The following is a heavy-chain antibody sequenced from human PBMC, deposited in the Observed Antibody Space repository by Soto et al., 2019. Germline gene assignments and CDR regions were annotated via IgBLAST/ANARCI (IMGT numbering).Heavy chain of an antibody. CDR1: GFTFSSYA. D-gene: IGHD3-22*01. CDR3: AKFPDMTYYYDCSGYSYYFDY. CDR2: ISGSGGST. J-gene: IGHJ4*02. V-gene: IGHV3-23*01. Sequence: EVQLLESGGGLVQPGGSLRLSCAASGFTFSSYAMSWVRQAPGKGLEWVSAISGSGGSTYYADSVKGRFTISRDKSKNTLYLQMTSLRAVDTAVYYCAKFPDMTYYYDCSGYSYYFDYWGQGPLVTVSS.